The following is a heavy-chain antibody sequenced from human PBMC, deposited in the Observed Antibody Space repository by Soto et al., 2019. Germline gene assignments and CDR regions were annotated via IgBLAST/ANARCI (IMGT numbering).Heavy chain of an antibody. J-gene: IGHJ3*02. D-gene: IGHD2-21*01. CDR2: VYYSGST. CDR3: ARGNDWKSSTFDI. Sequence: QVQLQESGPGLVKPLETVSLTCTVSGGSLIDDYWNWIRQPPGKGLEWIGYVYYSGSTTYNPSPNSQVTNSEDRSKNQVSLKLTSVTAADTAVYYCARGNDWKSSTFDIWGHGTMVSVSS. CDR1: GGSLIDDY. V-gene: IGHV4-59*01.